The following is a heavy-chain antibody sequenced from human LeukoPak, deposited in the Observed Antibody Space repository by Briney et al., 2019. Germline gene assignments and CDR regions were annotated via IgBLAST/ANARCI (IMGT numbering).Heavy chain of an antibody. J-gene: IGHJ4*02. CDR1: GFTFSDYY. V-gene: IGHV3-11*01. Sequence: GGSLRLSCAASGFTFSDYYMSWIRQAPGEGLEWVSYISTSGTTIYYADSVKGRFTISRDNAKNSLYLQVNSLRAEDTAVYYCAKDEDTRGFDYWGQGTLVTVSS. CDR3: AKDEDTRGFDY. D-gene: IGHD2-15*01. CDR2: ISTSGTTI.